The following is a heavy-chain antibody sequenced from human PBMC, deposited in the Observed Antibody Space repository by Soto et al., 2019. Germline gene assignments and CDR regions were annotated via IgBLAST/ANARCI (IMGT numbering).Heavy chain of an antibody. CDR3: ASWLKGPDIGNSYYGMDV. CDR1: GGAFSDYA. CDR2: IMPIFRAP. V-gene: IGHV1-69*12. D-gene: IGHD2-15*01. J-gene: IGHJ6*02. Sequence: QVQLVQSGAEVKKPGSSVKVSCKASGGAFSDYAFSWVRQAPGQGLEWLGGIMPIFRAPDYAQKFQGRVTITADEFTRTAYMEMNILRSEDTAVYYCASWLKGPDIGNSYYGMDVWGQGTTVTVS.